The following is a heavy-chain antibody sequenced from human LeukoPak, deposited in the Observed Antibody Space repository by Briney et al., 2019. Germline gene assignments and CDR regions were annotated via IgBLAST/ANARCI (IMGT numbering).Heavy chain of an antibody. CDR1: GFTVSSNY. CDR2: ISGDGGST. Sequence: GGSLRLSCAASGFTVSSNYMSWVRQAPGKGLEWVSLISGDGGSTYHADSVKGRFTISRDNSKNSLYLQMNSLRTEDTALYYCAKDFTGYCSSTSCSNYYYYYGMDVWGQGTTVTVSS. J-gene: IGHJ6*02. V-gene: IGHV3-43*02. CDR3: AKDFTGYCSSTSCSNYYYYYGMDV. D-gene: IGHD2-2*01.